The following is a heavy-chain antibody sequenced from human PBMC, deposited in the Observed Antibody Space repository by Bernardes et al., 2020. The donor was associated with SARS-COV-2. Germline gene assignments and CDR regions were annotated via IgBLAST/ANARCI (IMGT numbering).Heavy chain of an antibody. Sequence: ASVKVSCKASGYTFTSYYMHWVRQAPGQGLEWTGIINPSGGSTSYAQKFQGRVTITRDTSTSTVYMELSSLRSEDTAVYYCARYMRSAKGYGNWFDPWGQGTLVTVSS. D-gene: IGHD2-15*01. V-gene: IGHV1-46*01. J-gene: IGHJ5*02. CDR3: ARYMRSAKGYGNWFDP. CDR1: GYTFTSYY. CDR2: INPSGGST.